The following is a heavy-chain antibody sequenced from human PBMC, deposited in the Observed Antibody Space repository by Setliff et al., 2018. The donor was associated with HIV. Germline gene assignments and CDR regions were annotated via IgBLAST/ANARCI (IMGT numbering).Heavy chain of an antibody. CDR2: IIPSFATT. Sequence: SVKVSCKASGFSLSGYFIHWVRQAPGEGLEWMGGIIPSFATTKYPRRFQGRVTNTAYMELTTLRSEDTAMYYCAKCRLQFLERCNDAFDIWGPGTMVTVSS. D-gene: IGHD3-3*01. CDR1: GFSLSGYF. J-gene: IGHJ3*02. V-gene: IGHV1-69*13. CDR3: AKCRLQFLERCNDAFDI.